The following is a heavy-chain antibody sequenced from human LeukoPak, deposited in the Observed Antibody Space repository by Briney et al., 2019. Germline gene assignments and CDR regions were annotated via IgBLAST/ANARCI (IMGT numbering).Heavy chain of an antibody. D-gene: IGHD6-6*01. CDR2: ISYDGSNK. J-gene: IGHJ4*02. V-gene: IGHV3-30*04. CDR3: AKGLEYSSSLSPYYFDY. Sequence: PGGSLRLSCAASGFTFSSYAMHWVRQAPGKGLEWVAVISYDGSNKYYADSVKGRFTISRDNSKNTLYLQMNSLRAEDTAVYYCAKGLEYSSSLSPYYFDYWGQGTLVTVSS. CDR1: GFTFSSYA.